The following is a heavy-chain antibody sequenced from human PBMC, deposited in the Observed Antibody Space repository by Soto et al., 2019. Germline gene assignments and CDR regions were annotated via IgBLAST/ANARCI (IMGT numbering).Heavy chain of an antibody. V-gene: IGHV3-74*01. J-gene: IGHJ4*02. D-gene: IGHD1-1*01. Sequence: GGSLRLSCAASGFTFSSHWMHWVRQAPGKGLEWVSHIGPDGSSTRDADSVQGRFTISRDNARNTLYLHMNSLRDEDTAVYYCAGDNNWSYDYWGQGILVTVSS. CDR3: AGDNNWSYDY. CDR1: GFTFSSHW. CDR2: IGPDGSST.